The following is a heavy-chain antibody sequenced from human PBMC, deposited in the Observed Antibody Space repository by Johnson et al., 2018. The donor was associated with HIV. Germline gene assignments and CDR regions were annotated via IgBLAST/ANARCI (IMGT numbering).Heavy chain of an antibody. J-gene: IGHJ3*02. Sequence: QVQLVESGGGVVRPGGSLRLSCAASGFTFSTYGMHWVRQAPGKGLEWVALIRYDGSNKYYADSVKGRFIISRDNSKNTLYLQMNSLRAEDTAVYYCAREKIRAFDIWGQGTMVTVSS. CDR1: GFTFSTYG. V-gene: IGHV3-30*02. CDR3: AREKIRAFDI. CDR2: IRYDGSNK.